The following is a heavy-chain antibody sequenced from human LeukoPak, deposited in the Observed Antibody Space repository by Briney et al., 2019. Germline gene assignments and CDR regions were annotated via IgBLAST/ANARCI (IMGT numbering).Heavy chain of an antibody. D-gene: IGHD1-26*01. CDR2: TIPILGIA. CDR1: GGTFSSYT. Sequence: ASVKVSCKASGGTFSSYTISWVRQAPGQGLEWMGRTIPILGIANYAQKFQGRVTITADKSTSTAYMELSSLRSEDTAVYYCASYSGSYYGPMDAFDIWGQGTMVTVSS. CDR3: ASYSGSYYGPMDAFDI. J-gene: IGHJ3*02. V-gene: IGHV1-69*02.